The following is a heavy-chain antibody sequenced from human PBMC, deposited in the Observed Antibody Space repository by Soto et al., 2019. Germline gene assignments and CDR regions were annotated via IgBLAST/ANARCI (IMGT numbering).Heavy chain of an antibody. D-gene: IGHD2-8*01. CDR1: DFSLSGFY. Sequence: GGSLRLSCVGSDFSLSGFYMSWVRQAPGKGLEWLSFISMSGSYKTYAASVEGRFTISRDNVKSILYLQMDSLRVEDTAVYYCASRGHCSNGQCHPFDYWGQGTRSPSPQ. CDR3: ASRGHCSNGQCHPFDY. J-gene: IGHJ4*02. V-gene: IGHV3-11*06. CDR2: ISMSGSYK.